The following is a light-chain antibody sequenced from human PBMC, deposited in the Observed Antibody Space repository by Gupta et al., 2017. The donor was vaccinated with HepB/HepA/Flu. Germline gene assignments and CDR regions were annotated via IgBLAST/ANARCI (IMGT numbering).Light chain of an antibody. CDR1: QSIISY. CDR3: QQRSSWPRT. Sequence: ELVFTQSPATLSLSPGVRATLSCRASQSIISYLAWYQQKPGQAPRLLIYDASTRATGIPTRFSGGGCGTDFALTISNLEPEDVAVYYCQQRSSWPRTFGQGTKVEIK. CDR2: DAS. J-gene: IGKJ1*01. V-gene: IGKV3-11*01.